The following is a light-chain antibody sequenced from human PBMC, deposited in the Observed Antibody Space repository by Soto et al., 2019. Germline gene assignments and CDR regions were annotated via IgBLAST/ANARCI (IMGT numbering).Light chain of an antibody. CDR3: AAWDDSLNVRV. CDR2: YDN. J-gene: IGLJ1*01. Sequence: QSVLTQPPSASGTPGQRVTISCSGSNSNIGSNTVNWYQQLPGTAPKLLIYYDNLRPSGVPDRISGSKSGTSASLAISGLQSDDEADYYCAAWDDSLNVRVFGTGTTLTVL. CDR1: NSNIGSNT. V-gene: IGLV1-44*01.